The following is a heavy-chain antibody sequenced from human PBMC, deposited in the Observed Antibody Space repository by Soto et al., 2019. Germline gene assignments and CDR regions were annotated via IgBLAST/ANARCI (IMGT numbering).Heavy chain of an antibody. V-gene: IGHV3-9*01. J-gene: IGHJ6*02. Sequence: QTGGSLRLSCAASGFFFGDHAMHWVRQAPGKGLEWVSGISWSSGRIAYADSVQGRFIISRDNAKNSLYLQMNSLRVEDKAVYYCARDRGSAAAGGYFYGMDVWCQGTTVTVSS. CDR2: ISWSSGRI. CDR3: ARDRGSAAAGGYFYGMDV. D-gene: IGHD6-13*01. CDR1: GFFFGDHA.